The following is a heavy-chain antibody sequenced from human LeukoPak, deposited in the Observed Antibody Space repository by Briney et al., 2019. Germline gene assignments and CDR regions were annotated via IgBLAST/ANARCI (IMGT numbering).Heavy chain of an antibody. Sequence: GGSLRLSCAASGFTFSSYSMNWVRQAPGKGLEWVSYISSSSSTIYYADSVKGRFTISRDNAKNSLYLQMNSLRAEDTAVYYFALYCSGGSCYNYYYYYYYMDVWGKGTTVTVSS. V-gene: IGHV3-48*01. D-gene: IGHD2-15*01. CDR1: GFTFSSYS. CDR2: ISSSSSTI. CDR3: ALYCSGGSCYNYYYYYYYMDV. J-gene: IGHJ6*03.